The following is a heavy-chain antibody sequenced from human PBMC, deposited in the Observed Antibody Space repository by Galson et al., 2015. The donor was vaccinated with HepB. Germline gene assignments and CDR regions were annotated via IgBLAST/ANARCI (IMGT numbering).Heavy chain of an antibody. J-gene: IGHJ6*02. CDR1: GFIFSSYG. Sequence: SLRLSCAASGFIFSSYGMHWVRQAPGKGLEWVAVISKDENNKYYAESVEGRFTISRDNSKSTLYLQMNSLRAEDTAVYYCARDGFHYYDSSGYVVWGQGTTVTVSS. CDR3: ARDGFHYYDSSGYVV. D-gene: IGHD3-22*01. V-gene: IGHV3-30*03. CDR2: ISKDENNK.